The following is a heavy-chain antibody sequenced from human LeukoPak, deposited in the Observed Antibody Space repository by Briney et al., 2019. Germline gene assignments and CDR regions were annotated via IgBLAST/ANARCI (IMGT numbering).Heavy chain of an antibody. V-gene: IGHV3-21*01. CDR1: GFTLSSHS. Sequence: PGGSLSLSCAASGFTLSSHSMNWVRQAPGKGLEWVSSISSSSSYIYYADSVKGRFTISRDNAKNSLYLQMNSLRAEDTAVYYCARDGEYCSGVSCYQASFDYWGQGTLATVSS. CDR3: ARDGEYCSGVSCYQASFDY. CDR2: ISSSSSYI. D-gene: IGHD2-15*01. J-gene: IGHJ4*02.